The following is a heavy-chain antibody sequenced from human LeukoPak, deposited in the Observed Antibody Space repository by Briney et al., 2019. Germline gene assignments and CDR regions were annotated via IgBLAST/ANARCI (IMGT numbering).Heavy chain of an antibody. D-gene: IGHD3-10*01. CDR3: AQAPYYYGSGSDP. CDR2: INHSGST. CDR1: GGSFSGYY. V-gene: IGHV4-34*01. J-gene: IGHJ5*02. Sequence: SETLSLTCAVYGGSFSGYYWSWIRQPPGKGLEWIGEINHSGSTNYNPSLKGRVTISVDTSKNQFSLKLSSVTAADTAVYYCAQAPYYYGSGSDPWGQGTLVTVSS.